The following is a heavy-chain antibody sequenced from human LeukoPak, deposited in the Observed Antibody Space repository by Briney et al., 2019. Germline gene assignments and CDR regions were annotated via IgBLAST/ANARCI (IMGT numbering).Heavy chain of an antibody. CDR2: ISSSSSSI. J-gene: IGHJ4*02. D-gene: IGHD6-6*01. V-gene: IGHV3-21*01. CDR3: ARRGGSSSRRSPIDY. Sequence: GGSLRLSCAASGFTFNSYSMNWVGQAPGKGLEWVSSISSSSSSIYYADSVKGRFTISRDNAKNSLYLQMNSLRAEDTAVYYCARRGGSSSRRSPIDYWGQGTLVTVSS. CDR1: GFTFNSYS.